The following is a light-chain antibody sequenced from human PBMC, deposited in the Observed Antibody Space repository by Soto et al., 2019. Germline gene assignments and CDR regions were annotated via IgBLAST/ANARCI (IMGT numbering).Light chain of an antibody. CDR2: LGS. CDR1: QSLYRNGYNG. J-gene: IGKJ4*01. Sequence: DIVMTQSPLSLPVTPGEPASISCRSSQSLYRNGYNGLNWYLQKPGQPPPLLIYLGSNRASGVLDRFSGSGSGTDFTLKISRVEAEDVGLYYCMQGLQTPLPFGGGTKVEIK. CDR3: MQGLQTPLP. V-gene: IGKV2-28*01.